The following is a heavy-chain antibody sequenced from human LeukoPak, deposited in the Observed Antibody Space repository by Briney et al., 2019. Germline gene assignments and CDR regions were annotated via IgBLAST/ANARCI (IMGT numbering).Heavy chain of an antibody. V-gene: IGHV3-53*01. D-gene: IGHD1-20*01. Sequence: PGGSLRLSCAASGFTVSSNYMSWVRQAPGKGLEWVSIIYSGGSTFYADSVKGRFTISRDNSKNTLYLQMNSLRAEDTAVYYCAKAPNWNDATTFDYWGQGTLVTVSS. CDR3: AKAPNWNDATTFDY. J-gene: IGHJ4*02. CDR2: IYSGGST. CDR1: GFTVSSNY.